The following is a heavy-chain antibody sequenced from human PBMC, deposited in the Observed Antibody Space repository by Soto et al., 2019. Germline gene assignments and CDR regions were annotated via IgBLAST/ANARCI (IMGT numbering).Heavy chain of an antibody. D-gene: IGHD2-15*01. J-gene: IGHJ4*02. CDR1: GFTFSSYT. Sequence: ESGGGVVQPGRSLRLSCAASGFTFSSYTMHWVRQAPGKGLEWVAVISYDGSNKYYADSVKGRFTISRDNSKNTLYLKMNGLRSEDTAVYYCARDHSYVYCSDGSCSFDYWGQGTLVTVSS. CDR3: ARDHSYVYCSDGSCSFDY. CDR2: ISYDGSNK. V-gene: IGHV3-30-3*01.